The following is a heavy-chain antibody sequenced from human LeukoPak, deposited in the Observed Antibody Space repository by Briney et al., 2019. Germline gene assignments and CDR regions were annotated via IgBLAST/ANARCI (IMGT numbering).Heavy chain of an antibody. D-gene: IGHD6-19*01. V-gene: IGHV4-39*01. CDR3: ARATDRAVAGTRQYFDN. J-gene: IGHJ4*02. CDR2: FYYSGST. Sequence: SETLSLTCTVSGGSVSSSGYYWDWIRQPLGKGLEWIGSFYYSGSTYYNPSLKSRVTISVDTSKNQFSVKLTSVTAADTAVYFCARATDRAVAGTRQYFDNWGQGTLVTVSS. CDR1: GGSVSSSGYY.